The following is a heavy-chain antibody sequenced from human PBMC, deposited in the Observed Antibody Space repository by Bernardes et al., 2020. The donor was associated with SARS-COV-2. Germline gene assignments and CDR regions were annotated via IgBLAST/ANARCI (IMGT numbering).Heavy chain of an antibody. CDR2: IKQAGSEK. CDR1: GFTFSSYS. J-gene: IGHJ2*01. Sequence: GGSLSLSCAASGFTFSSYSMSWVRQAPGKVLEWLANIKQAGSEKYYVDSVKGRFTISRDNAKNSLYLQMQSLRAEDTAVYYCARVSGSSWYFDLWGRGTLVTVSS. CDR3: ARVSGSSWYFDL. V-gene: IGHV3-7*01. D-gene: IGHD6-13*01.